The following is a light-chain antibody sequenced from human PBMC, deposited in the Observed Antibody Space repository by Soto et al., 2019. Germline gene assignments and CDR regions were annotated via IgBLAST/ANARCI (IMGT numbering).Light chain of an antibody. CDR1: SNDVGGYDS. Sequence: QSALTQPPSASGSPGQSVTISCTGTSNDVGGYDSVSWFQQRPGKVPKLLIYEVIKRPSGVPDRFSGSKSGNTASLSVSGLQAEDEADYYCCSHSGSFNFYVFGTGTKGTVL. CDR2: EVI. J-gene: IGLJ1*01. V-gene: IGLV2-8*01. CDR3: CSHSGSFNFYV.